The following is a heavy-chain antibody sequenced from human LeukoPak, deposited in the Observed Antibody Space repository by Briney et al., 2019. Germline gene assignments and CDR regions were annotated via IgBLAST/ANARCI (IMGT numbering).Heavy chain of an antibody. J-gene: IGHJ5*02. CDR1: GFIFSNYA. D-gene: IGHD6-13*01. CDR3: AKDSGVAAAGSIDP. V-gene: IGHV3-30*18. Sequence: GGTLRLSCAASGFIFSNYAMHWVCEAPGNGLGGVAFVSNAGMTKSSVDSAKGRFTISRDNSKTTVYLQMNSLRAEDTAVYFCAKDSGVAAAGSIDPWGQGTLVTVSS. CDR2: VSNAGMTK.